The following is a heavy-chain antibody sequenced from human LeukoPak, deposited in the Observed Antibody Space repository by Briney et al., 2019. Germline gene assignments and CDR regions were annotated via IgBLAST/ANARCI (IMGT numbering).Heavy chain of an antibody. CDR2: IYYSGST. D-gene: IGHD2-2*01. Sequence: SETLSLTCTVSGGSISSYYWSWIRQPPGKGLEWIGYIYYSGSTNYNPSLKSRVTISVDTSKNQFSLKLSSVTAADTAVYYCARGFGTDIVVVPAANYYYYYGTDVWGQGTTVTVSS. CDR3: ARGFGTDIVVVPAANYYYYYGTDV. V-gene: IGHV4-59*01. J-gene: IGHJ6*02. CDR1: GGSISSYY.